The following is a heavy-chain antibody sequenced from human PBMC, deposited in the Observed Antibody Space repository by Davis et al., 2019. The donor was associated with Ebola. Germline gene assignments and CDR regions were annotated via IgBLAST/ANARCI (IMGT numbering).Heavy chain of an antibody. Sequence: TLSLTCFVSGGSISNYYWSWIRQPPGKALEWLALIYWNDDKRYSPSLKSRLTITKDTSKNQVVLTVTNMDPVDTATYFCAHRKPRYGMDVWGKGTAVTVSS. D-gene: IGHD3-9*01. CDR3: AHRKPRYGMDV. V-gene: IGHV2-5*01. J-gene: IGHJ6*04. CDR2: IYWNDDK. CDR1: GGSISNYYW.